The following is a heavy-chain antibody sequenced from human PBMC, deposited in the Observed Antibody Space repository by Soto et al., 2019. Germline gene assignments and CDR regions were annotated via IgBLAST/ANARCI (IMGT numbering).Heavy chain of an antibody. CDR2: IAYDGSRQ. Sequence: QVQLVESGGGVVQSGTSLRLSCAASGFTFSGHGMHWVRQAPGKGLEWVALIAYDGSRQYYGDSVKGRFTISRDNSKNTVDLEMNSLRGEDTAVYYCARWLFYNDDKSGFLDYWGQGTPVTVSS. J-gene: IGHJ4*02. CDR3: ARWLFYNDDKSGFLDY. CDR1: GFTFSGHG. D-gene: IGHD3-22*01. V-gene: IGHV3-33*05.